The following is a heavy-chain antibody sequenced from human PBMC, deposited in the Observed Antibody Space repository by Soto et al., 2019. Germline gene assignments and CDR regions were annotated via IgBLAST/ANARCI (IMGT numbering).Heavy chain of an antibody. V-gene: IGHV4-61*08. CDR3: ASADYYGSGSYHY. Sequence: PSETLSLTCTVSGGSISSGGYYWSWIRQPPGKGLEWIGYIYYSGSTNYNPSLKSRVTISVDTSKNQFSLKLSSVTAADTAVYHCASADYYGSGSYHYWGQGPLVTVSS. J-gene: IGHJ4*02. CDR2: IYYSGST. D-gene: IGHD3-10*01. CDR1: GGSISSGGYY.